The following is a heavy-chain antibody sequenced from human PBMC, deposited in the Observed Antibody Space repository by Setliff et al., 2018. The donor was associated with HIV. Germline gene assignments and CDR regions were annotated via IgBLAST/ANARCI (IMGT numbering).Heavy chain of an antibody. V-gene: IGHV4-4*07. Sequence: KPSETLSLTCTVSGGSISSYYWSWIRQPAGKGLEWIGRIYTSGSTYYNPSLKSRVTISIDTSKNQFSLKLNSVTAADTAMYYCARDGGSSGWYFVLGYSDYWGPGTLVTVSS. J-gene: IGHJ4*02. CDR1: GGSISSYY. D-gene: IGHD6-19*01. CDR3: ARDGGSSGWYFVLGYSDY. CDR2: IYTSGST.